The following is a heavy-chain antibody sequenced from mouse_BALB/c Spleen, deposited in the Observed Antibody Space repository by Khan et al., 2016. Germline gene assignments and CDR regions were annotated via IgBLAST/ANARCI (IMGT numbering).Heavy chain of an antibody. J-gene: IGHJ2*01. D-gene: IGHD2-14*01. V-gene: IGHV3-8*02. CDR1: GDSITSGY. CDR2: ISYSGST. CDR3: GTYDGYYFDY. Sequence: EVKLLESGPSLVKPSQTLSLTCSVSGDSITSGYWNWIRKFPGNKLEYMGYISYSGSTYYNPSLTSRISITRDTSTNQYYLQLNSVTTEDTATYYCGTYDGYYFDYWGQGTTLTVSS.